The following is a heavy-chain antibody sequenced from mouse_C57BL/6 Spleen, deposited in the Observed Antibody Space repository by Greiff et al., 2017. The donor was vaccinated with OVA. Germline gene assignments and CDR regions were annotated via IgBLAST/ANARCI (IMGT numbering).Heavy chain of an antibody. Sequence: QVQLQQPGAELVKPGASVKLSCKASGYTFTSYWMHWVKQRPGRGLEWIGRIDPNGGGTKYNEKFKSKATLTVDKPSSTAYMQLSSLTSEDSAVYYCASFTTVVAEDAMDYWGQGTSVTVSS. CDR1: GYTFTSYW. CDR2: IDPNGGGT. D-gene: IGHD1-1*01. J-gene: IGHJ4*01. CDR3: ASFTTVVAEDAMDY. V-gene: IGHV1-72*01.